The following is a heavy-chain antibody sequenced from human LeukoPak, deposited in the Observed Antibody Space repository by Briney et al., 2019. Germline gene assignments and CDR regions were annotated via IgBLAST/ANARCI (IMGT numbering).Heavy chain of an antibody. CDR1: GFTFSSYA. D-gene: IGHD6-13*01. J-gene: IGHJ4*02. Sequence: GGSLRLSCAASGFTFSSYAMSWVRQASGKGLEWVSAISGSGGSTYYADSVKGRFTISRDNSKNTLYLQMNSLRAEDTAVYYCAKSIAAAGTYFDCWGQGTLVTVSS. CDR3: AKSIAAAGTYFDC. CDR2: ISGSGGST. V-gene: IGHV3-23*01.